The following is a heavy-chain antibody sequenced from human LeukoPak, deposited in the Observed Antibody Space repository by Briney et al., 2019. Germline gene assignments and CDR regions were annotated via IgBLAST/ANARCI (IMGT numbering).Heavy chain of an antibody. CDR3: ARGVVVPAAPYYYYYGMDV. CDR2: INHSGST. CDR1: GGSFSGYY. V-gene: IGHV4-34*01. D-gene: IGHD2-2*01. Sequence: SETLSLTCAVYGGSFSGYYWSWIRQPPGKGLEWIGEINHSGSTNYNPSLKSRVTISVDTSKYQFSLKLSSVTAADTAVYYCARGVVVPAAPYYYYYGMDVWGQGTTVTVSS. J-gene: IGHJ6*02.